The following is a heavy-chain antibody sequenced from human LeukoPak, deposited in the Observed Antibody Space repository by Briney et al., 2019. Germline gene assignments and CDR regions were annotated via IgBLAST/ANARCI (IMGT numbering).Heavy chain of an antibody. J-gene: IGHJ2*01. Sequence: PGGSLRLSCAASGFTFSSYDMSWVCQAPGKGLEWVSASGGDGGSTYADSVQGRFTISRDNSKNTLYLQMNSLRAEDTATYYCAKALNYWYFDLWGRGNLVTVSS. V-gene: IGHV3-23*01. CDR2: SGGDGGST. CDR1: GFTFSSYD. CDR3: AKALNYWYFDL.